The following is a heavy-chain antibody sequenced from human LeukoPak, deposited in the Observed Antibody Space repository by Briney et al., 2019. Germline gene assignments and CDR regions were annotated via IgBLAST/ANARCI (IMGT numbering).Heavy chain of an antibody. CDR2: IYYSGST. CDR3: ARPVPSRLGWFDP. Sequence: SETLSLTCSVSGGSISSSSYYWGWIRQPPGKGLEWIGSIYYSGSTYYNPSLKSRVTISVDTSKNQFSLKLSSVTAADTAVYYCARPVPSRLGWFDPWGQGTLVTVSS. CDR1: GGSISSSSYY. D-gene: IGHD1-1*01. V-gene: IGHV4-39*01. J-gene: IGHJ5*02.